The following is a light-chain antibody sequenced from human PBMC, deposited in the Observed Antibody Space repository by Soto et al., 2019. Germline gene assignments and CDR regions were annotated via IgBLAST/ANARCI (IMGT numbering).Light chain of an antibody. Sequence: QSALTQPASVSGSAGQSITITCTGTSSDVGGFKYVSWYQHHPGKVPKLLIFEVTNRPSGVSTRFSGSKSGNTASLTISGLHSDDEADYYCCSYAGRQRLFGGGTKLTVL. V-gene: IGLV2-14*01. CDR3: CSYAGRQRL. CDR1: SSDVGGFKY. CDR2: EVT. J-gene: IGLJ3*02.